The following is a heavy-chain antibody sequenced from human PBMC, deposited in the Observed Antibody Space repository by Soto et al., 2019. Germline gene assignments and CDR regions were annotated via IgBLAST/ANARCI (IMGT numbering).Heavy chain of an antibody. J-gene: IGHJ4*02. Sequence: QVQLVESGGGVVQPGGSLGLSCAASGFTFNNYGMHWVRQAPGKGLEWLTVISFDGNNKYYADSVKGRFTISRDNSKNTLFLHMNSLRAEATAVSYCAKDQRYYDRSTGYASYYFDSWGQGTLVTVSS. CDR1: GFTFNNYG. CDR2: ISFDGNNK. CDR3: AKDQRYYDRSTGYASYYFDS. D-gene: IGHD3-9*01. V-gene: IGHV3-30*18.